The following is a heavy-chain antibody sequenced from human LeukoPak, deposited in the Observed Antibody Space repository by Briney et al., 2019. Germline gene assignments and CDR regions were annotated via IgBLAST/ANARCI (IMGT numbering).Heavy chain of an antibody. CDR1: GFPFSSYW. CDR3: ASDSPYYGMDV. J-gene: IGHJ6*02. Sequence: GGSLRLSCAASGFPFSSYWMHWVRQAPGKGLLWVARINGDGSITAYADSVKGRCTISRDNAENTLYLQMNSLRVEDTAVYHCASDSPYYGMDVWGQGTTVTVSS. V-gene: IGHV3-74*01. CDR2: INGDGSIT.